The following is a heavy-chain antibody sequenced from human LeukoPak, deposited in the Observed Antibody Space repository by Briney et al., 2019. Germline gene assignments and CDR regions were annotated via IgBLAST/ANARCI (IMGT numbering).Heavy chain of an antibody. J-gene: IGHJ4*02. CDR1: GFTFSSYG. CDR2: IRYDGSNK. V-gene: IGHV3-30*02. Sequence: GGSLRLSCAASGFTFSSYGMHWVRQAPGKGLEWVAFIRYDGSNKYYADSVKGRFTISRDNSKNTLYLQMNSLRAEDTAVYYCARDPKSYDFWSGCDYWGQGTLVTVSS. D-gene: IGHD3-3*01. CDR3: ARDPKSYDFWSGCDY.